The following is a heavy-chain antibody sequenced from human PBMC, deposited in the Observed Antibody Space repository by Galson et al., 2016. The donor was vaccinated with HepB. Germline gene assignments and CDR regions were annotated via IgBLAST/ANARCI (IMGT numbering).Heavy chain of an antibody. V-gene: IGHV3-23*01. CDR2: IGAGGGST. J-gene: IGHJ3*02. CDR1: GFTFTSYA. D-gene: IGHD1-26*01. Sequence: SLRLSCAASGFTFTSYAMSWVRQAPGKGLEWVSTIGAGGGSTYYADSMKGRFTISRDNSKNTPYLQMSSLRAEDTAVYYCAKPIVGAVFHAFDIWGQGTMVTVSS. CDR3: AKPIVGAVFHAFDI.